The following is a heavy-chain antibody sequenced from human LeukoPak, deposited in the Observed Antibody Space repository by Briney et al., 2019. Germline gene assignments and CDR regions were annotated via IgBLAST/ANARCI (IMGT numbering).Heavy chain of an antibody. CDR1: GFTFSSYA. CDR3: ARKDPNYYYYGMDV. CDR2: ISGSGGST. Sequence: GGSLRLSCAASGFTFSSYAMSWVRQAPGKGLEWVSAISGSGGSTYYADSVKGRFTISRDNSKNTLYLHMNSLRAEDTAVYYCARKDPNYYYYGMDVWGQGTTVTVSS. J-gene: IGHJ6*02. V-gene: IGHV3-23*01.